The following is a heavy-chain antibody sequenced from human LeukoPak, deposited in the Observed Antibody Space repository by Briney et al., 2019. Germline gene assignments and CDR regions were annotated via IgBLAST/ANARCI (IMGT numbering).Heavy chain of an antibody. D-gene: IGHD3-22*01. CDR3: ARQAYYYDSSGYYRNFDY. CDR2: LYYTGGT. V-gene: IGHV4-39*01. J-gene: IGHJ4*02. CDR1: GGSISSGSYY. Sequence: SETLSLTRTVSGGSISSGSYYWGWIRQPPGKGLEWIGSLYYTGGTYYNPSLQSRVTISVDTSKNQFSLKLSSVTAADTAVYFCARQAYYYDSSGYYRNFDYWGQGTLVTVSS.